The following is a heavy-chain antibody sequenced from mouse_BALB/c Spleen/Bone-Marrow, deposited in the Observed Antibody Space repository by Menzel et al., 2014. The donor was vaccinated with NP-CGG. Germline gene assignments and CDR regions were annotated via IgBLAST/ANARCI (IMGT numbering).Heavy chain of an antibody. J-gene: IGHJ4*01. Sequence: VKLMESGPALVAPSQSLSITCTVSGFSLTGYGVNWVRQPPGKGLEWLGMIWGDGSTDYNSALKSRLSISKDNSKSQVFLKMNSLQTDDTARYYCAREPHYYAMDYWGQGTSVTVSS. CDR3: AREPHYYAMDY. CDR2: IWGDGST. V-gene: IGHV2-6-7*01. CDR1: GFSLTGYG.